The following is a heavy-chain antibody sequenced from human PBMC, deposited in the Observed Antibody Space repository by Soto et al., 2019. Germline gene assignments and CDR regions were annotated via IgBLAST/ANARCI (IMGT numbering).Heavy chain of an antibody. D-gene: IGHD5-12*01. J-gene: IGHJ4*02. Sequence: EVQLLESGGGLVQPGGSLRLSCAASGFTFSSYVMSWVRQAPGKGLEWVSAISGSGGSTYYADSVKGRFTISRDNSKNTLYMQMNSLRAEDTAVYYCAKAAYSGYDTSNNGYYFDYWGQGTLVTVSS. CDR1: GFTFSSYV. V-gene: IGHV3-23*01. CDR3: AKAAYSGYDTSNNGYYFDY. CDR2: ISGSGGST.